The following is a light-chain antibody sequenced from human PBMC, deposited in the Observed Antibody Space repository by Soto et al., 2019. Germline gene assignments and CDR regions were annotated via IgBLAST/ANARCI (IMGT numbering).Light chain of an antibody. CDR1: NSDVGDYKY. V-gene: IGLV2-14*01. J-gene: IGLJ1*01. Sequence: QSALTQPASVSGFPGQSITISCTGSNSDVGDYKYVSWYQQMSGAAPKLIIYDVSDRPSGVSNRFSGSKSGNTASLTISGLQAEDEADYYCISYTRTTNFYVFGNVTKVTVL. CDR3: ISYTRTTNFYV. CDR2: DVS.